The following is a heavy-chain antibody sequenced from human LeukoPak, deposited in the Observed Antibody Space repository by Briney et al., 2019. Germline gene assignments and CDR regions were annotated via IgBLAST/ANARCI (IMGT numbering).Heavy chain of an antibody. D-gene: IGHD6-13*01. CDR2: ISYDGSNK. J-gene: IGHJ4*02. CDR1: GFTFSSYG. V-gene: IGHV3-30*03. CDR3: ATTGYSSSWYYFDY. Sequence: PGRSLRLSCAASGFTFSSYGMHWVRQAPGKGLEWVAVISYDGSNKYYADSVKGRFTISRDNSKNTLYLQMNSLRAEDTAVYYCATTGYSSSWYYFDYWGQGTLVTVSP.